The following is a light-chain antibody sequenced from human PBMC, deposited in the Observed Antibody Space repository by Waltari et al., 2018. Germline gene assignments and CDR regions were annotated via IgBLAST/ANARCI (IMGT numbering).Light chain of an antibody. Sequence: QSVLTQPPSVSGAPGQRVTISCTGSSSNIGAGYDVHWYQHLPRAAPKLLIYGKSTRPSGFPDRFSGSKSGTSASLAITGLQAEDEADYYCQSYDSSLSAVVFGGGTKLTVL. CDR2: GKS. V-gene: IGLV1-40*01. J-gene: IGLJ2*01. CDR1: SSNIGAGYD. CDR3: QSYDSSLSAVV.